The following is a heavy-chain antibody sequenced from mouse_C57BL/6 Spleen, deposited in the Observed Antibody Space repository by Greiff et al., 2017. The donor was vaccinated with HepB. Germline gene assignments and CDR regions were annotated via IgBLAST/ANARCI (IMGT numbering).Heavy chain of an antibody. V-gene: IGHV1-78*01. CDR1: GYTFTDHT. CDR2: IYPRDGST. D-gene: IGHD2-2*01. CDR3: ARNGFLRPWYFDV. Sequence: QVQLQQSDAELVKPGASVKISCKVSGYTFTDHTIHWMKQRPEQGLEWIGYIYPRDGSTKYNEKFKGKATFTADKPSNTAYMQLNSLTSEDSAVYFCARNGFLRPWYFDVWGTGTTVTVSS. J-gene: IGHJ1*03.